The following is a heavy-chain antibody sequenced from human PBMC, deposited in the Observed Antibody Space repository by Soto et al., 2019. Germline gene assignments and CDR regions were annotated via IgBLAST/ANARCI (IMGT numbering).Heavy chain of an antibody. V-gene: IGHV3-74*01. CDR1: GFTFSSYW. CDR2: IKSDGSIT. Sequence: EVPLVESGGGLVQPGGSLRLSCAASGFTFSSYWMHWVRQAPGEGLVWVSRIKSDGSITNYADSVKGRFTISRDNARNTVYLQMNSLRAEDTAVYYCVASVDYWGQGTLVTVSS. CDR3: VASVDY. J-gene: IGHJ4*02.